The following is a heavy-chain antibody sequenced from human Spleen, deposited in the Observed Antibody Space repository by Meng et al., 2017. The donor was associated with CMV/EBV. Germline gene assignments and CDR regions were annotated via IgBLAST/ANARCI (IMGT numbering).Heavy chain of an antibody. J-gene: IGHJ6*02. V-gene: IGHV3-23*03. D-gene: IGHD3-16*01. CDR2: VYSGVGSS. Sequence: GESLKIYCAASGFSFHTYAMSWVRQAPGKGLEWVAVVYSGVGSSYYADSVKGRFSISRDNFKNTLYLQMNSLRVEDTAVYYCAAASQGNDYYYYYYGMDVWGQGTTVTVSS. CDR3: AAASQGNDYYYYYYGMDV. CDR1: GFSFHTYA.